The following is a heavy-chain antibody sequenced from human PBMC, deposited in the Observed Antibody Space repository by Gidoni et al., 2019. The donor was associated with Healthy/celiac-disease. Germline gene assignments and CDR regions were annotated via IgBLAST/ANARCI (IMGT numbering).Heavy chain of an antibody. CDR2: IYTSGST. V-gene: IGHV4-4*07. CDR1: GGSISSYY. Sequence: QVQLQESGPGLVKPSETLSLTCTVSGGSISSYYWSWLRQPAGKGLEWIGRIYTSGSTNYNPSLKSRVTMSVDTSKNQFSLKLSSVTAADTAVYYCASTPHYSRYDFWSGYRGVIAYYGMDVWGQGTTVTVSS. J-gene: IGHJ6*02. D-gene: IGHD3-3*01. CDR3: ASTPHYSRYDFWSGYRGVIAYYGMDV.